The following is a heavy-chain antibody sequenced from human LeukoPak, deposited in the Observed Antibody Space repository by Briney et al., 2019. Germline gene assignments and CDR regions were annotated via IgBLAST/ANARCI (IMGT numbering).Heavy chain of an antibody. V-gene: IGHV3-11*01. CDR1: GFTFSDYY. Sequence: GGSLRLSCAASGFTFSDYYMSWIRQAPGKGLEWVSYISSSGSTIYYADSVKGRFTISRDNAKNSLYLQMNSLRAEDTAVYYCARDSRGKKWLDYFDYGGQGTLVTVSS. D-gene: IGHD3-22*01. J-gene: IGHJ4*02. CDR2: ISSSGSTI. CDR3: ARDSRGKKWLDYFDY.